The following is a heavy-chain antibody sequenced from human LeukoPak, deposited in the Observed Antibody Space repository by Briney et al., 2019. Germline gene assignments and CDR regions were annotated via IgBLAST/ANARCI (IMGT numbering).Heavy chain of an antibody. Sequence: SQTLSLTCTVSGGSISSGGNLWSWIRQRPGKGLEWIGFIYYSGTTYSNPSLKSRVAISADTSKSEFSLKLNSLTAADTAVYYCARGGSGSYYSVYYAVDVWGQGTTVTVS. J-gene: IGHJ6*02. D-gene: IGHD1-26*01. CDR2: IYYSGTT. CDR1: GGSISSGGNL. CDR3: ARGGSGSYYSVYYAVDV. V-gene: IGHV4-31*03.